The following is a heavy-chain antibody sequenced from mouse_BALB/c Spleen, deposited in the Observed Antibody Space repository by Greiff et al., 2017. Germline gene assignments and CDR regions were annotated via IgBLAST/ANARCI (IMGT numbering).Heavy chain of an antibody. CDR2: IISGGST. Sequence: EVQLVESGGGLVKPGGSLKLSCAASGFSFSSYAMSWVRQTPEKRLEWIASIISGGSTYNQDSVKGRFTISRDNARNILYLKMSSLRSEDTAMYYCARDDRYAMDYWGQGTSVTVSS. J-gene: IGHJ4*01. D-gene: IGHD2-14*01. CDR3: ARDDRYAMDY. CDR1: GFSFSSYA. V-gene: IGHV5-6-5*01.